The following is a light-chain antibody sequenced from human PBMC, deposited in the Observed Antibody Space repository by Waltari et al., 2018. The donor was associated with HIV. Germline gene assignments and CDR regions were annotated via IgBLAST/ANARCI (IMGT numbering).Light chain of an antibody. V-gene: IGLV1-44*01. CDR3: AAFDDELDGVL. Sequence: QSVLPQAPSASGTPGQRVTLSCSGGNSNIGNNIVNWYQHLPGPAPKLLIQHNNQRPSGVPDRFSGSKSGTSASLAISGLQSEDEADYYCAAFDDELDGVLFGGGTKLTVL. CDR2: HNN. CDR1: NSNIGNNI. J-gene: IGLJ2*01.